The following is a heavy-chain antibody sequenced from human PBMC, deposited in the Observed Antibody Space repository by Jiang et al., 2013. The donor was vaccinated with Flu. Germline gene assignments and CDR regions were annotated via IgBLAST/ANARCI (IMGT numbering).Heavy chain of an antibody. CDR3: ARDKYSYGRYYFDY. J-gene: IGHJ4*02. CDR1: GFTFSSYG. Sequence: GGGVVQPGRSLRLSCAASGFTFSSYGMHWVRQAPGKGLEWVAVIWYDGSNKYYADSVKGRFTISRDNSKNTLYLQMNSLRAEGTAVYYCARDKYSYGRYYFDYWGQGTLVTVSS. V-gene: IGHV3-33*01. D-gene: IGHD5-18*01. CDR2: IWYDGSNK.